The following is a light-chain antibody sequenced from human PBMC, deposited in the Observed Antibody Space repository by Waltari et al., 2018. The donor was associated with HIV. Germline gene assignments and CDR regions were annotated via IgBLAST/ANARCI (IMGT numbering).Light chain of an antibody. Sequence: SALPHPPSASGSPGQPVPISCTGPTKDVGGSTIVPWYQQHPGKAPKLMIYDVNSRPSGVPDRFSGSKSGNTASLTVSGLQAEDEADYFCSSYAGSSSFVFGTGTKVTVL. CDR3: SSYAGSSSFV. J-gene: IGLJ1*01. CDR1: TKDVGGSTI. CDR2: DVN. V-gene: IGLV2-8*01.